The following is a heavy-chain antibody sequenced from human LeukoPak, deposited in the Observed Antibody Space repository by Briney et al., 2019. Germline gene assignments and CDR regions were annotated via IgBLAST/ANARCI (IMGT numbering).Heavy chain of an antibody. CDR2: ISAYNGNT. D-gene: IGHD3-22*01. CDR3: ARGKYYDSSGAPREFYI. CDR1: GYTFTSYG. J-gene: IGHJ3*02. Sequence: ASVKVSCKPSGYTFTSYGISWVRQAPGQGLAWVGWISAYNGNTNYAQKLQGRVTMTTDTSTSTAYMELRSLRSDDTAVYYCARGKYYDSSGAPREFYIWGQGTMVTVSS. V-gene: IGHV1-18*01.